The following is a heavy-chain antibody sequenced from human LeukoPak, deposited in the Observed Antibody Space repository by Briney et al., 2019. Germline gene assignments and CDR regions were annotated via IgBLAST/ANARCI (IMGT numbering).Heavy chain of an antibody. CDR3: ARDRYYYDSSGSTNWFDP. D-gene: IGHD3-22*01. Sequence: GASVKVSCKASGYTFTGHYIHWVRLAPGQGLEWMGWINPNSGGTNYAQKFQGRVTMTRDTSISTAYMELSRLRSDDTAVYYCARDRYYYDSSGSTNWFDPWGQGTLVTVSS. CDR1: GYTFTGHY. V-gene: IGHV1-2*02. J-gene: IGHJ5*02. CDR2: INPNSGGT.